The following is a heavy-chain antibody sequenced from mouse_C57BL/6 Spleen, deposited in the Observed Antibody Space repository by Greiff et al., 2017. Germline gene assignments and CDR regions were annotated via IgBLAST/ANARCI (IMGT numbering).Heavy chain of an antibody. D-gene: IGHD4-1*01. CDR2: INYDGSST. Sequence: DVKLVESEGGLVQPGSSMKLSCTASGFTFSDYYMAWVRQVPEKGLEWVANINYDGSSTYYLDSLKSRFIISRDNAKNILYLQMSSLKSEDTATYYCARGPGTGRAMDYWGQGTSVTVSS. V-gene: IGHV5-16*01. CDR1: GFTFSDYY. CDR3: ARGPGTGRAMDY. J-gene: IGHJ4*01.